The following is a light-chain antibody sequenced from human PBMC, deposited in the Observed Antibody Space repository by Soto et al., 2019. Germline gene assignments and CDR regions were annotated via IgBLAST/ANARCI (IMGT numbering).Light chain of an antibody. V-gene: IGKV3-20*01. CDR2: GAS. J-gene: IGKJ1*01. Sequence: EIVLTQSPGTLSLSPGERATLSCRASQTMRSSHLAWYQQKPGQAPRLLIYGASTRTFDVPDRFSGSGSGTNFTLTISRLQPEDFAVYYCQQYGNSPQTFGQGTKVDIK. CDR1: QTMRSSH. CDR3: QQYGNSPQT.